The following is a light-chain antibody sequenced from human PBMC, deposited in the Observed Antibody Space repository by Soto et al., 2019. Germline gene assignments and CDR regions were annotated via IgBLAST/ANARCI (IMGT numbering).Light chain of an antibody. CDR3: SSYTSSSVV. V-gene: IGLV2-14*01. J-gene: IGLJ2*01. CDR1: SSDVGGYNY. Sequence: QSVLTQPASVSGSPGKSITISCTGTSSDVGGYNYVSWYQQHPGKAPKLMISDVSNRPSGVSNRFSGSKSGNTASLTISGLQAEDEADYYCSSYTSSSVVFGGGTKLTVL. CDR2: DVS.